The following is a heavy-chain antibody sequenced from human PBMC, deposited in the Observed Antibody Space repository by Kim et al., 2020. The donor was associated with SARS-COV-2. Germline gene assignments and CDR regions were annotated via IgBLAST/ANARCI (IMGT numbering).Heavy chain of an antibody. CDR3: AKDRTPNYYYMDV. CDR2: ISWNSGSR. CDR1: GFTFDDYA. Sequence: GGSLRLSCAASGFTFDDYAMHWVRQAPGKGLEWVSGISWNSGSRGYAGSVKGRFTISRDNAKNSLYPQMNSLRAEDTALYYCAKDRTPNYYYMDVWGQGT. J-gene: IGHJ6*02. V-gene: IGHV3-9*01.